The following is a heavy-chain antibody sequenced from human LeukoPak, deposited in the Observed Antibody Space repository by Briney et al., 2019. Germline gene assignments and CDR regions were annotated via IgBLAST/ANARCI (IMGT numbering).Heavy chain of an antibody. CDR1: GGSICSSSYY. Sequence: SETLSLTCTVSGGSICSSSYYWGWIRQPPGKGLEWIGSIYYSGSTYYNPSLKSRVTISVDTSKNQFSLKLSSVTAADTAVYYCARGPPRQWLTFDIWGQGTMVTVSS. CDR3: ARGPPRQWLTFDI. V-gene: IGHV4-39*07. D-gene: IGHD6-19*01. CDR2: IYYSGST. J-gene: IGHJ3*02.